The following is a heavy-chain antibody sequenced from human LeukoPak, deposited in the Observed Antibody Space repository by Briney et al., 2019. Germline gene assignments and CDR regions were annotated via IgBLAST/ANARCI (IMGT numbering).Heavy chain of an antibody. J-gene: IGHJ4*02. CDR2: IYSDNT. D-gene: IGHD4/OR15-4a*01. CDR3: ARRAGAYSHPYDY. Sequence: GGCLRLSCTVSGFTVSSNSMSWVRQAPGKGLEWVSFIYSDNTHYSDSVKGQFTISRDNSKNTLYLQRNSLRAEDTAVYYCARRAGAYSHPYDYWGQGTLVPVSS. CDR1: GFTVSSNS. V-gene: IGHV3-53*01.